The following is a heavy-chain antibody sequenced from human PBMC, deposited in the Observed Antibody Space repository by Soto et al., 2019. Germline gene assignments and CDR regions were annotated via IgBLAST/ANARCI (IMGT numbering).Heavy chain of an antibody. CDR3: ARDGVAAAGTHYYYYMDV. Sequence: SETLSLTCTVSGGSISSYYWSWIRQPPGKGLEWIGYIYYSGSTNYNPSLKSRVTISVDTSKNQFSLKLGSVTAADTAVYYCARDGVAAAGTHYYYYMDVWGKGTTVTVSS. D-gene: IGHD6-13*01. J-gene: IGHJ6*03. CDR1: GGSISSYY. V-gene: IGHV4-59*01. CDR2: IYYSGST.